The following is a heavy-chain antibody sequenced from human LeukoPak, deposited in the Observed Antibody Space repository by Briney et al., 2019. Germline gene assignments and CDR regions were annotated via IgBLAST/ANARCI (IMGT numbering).Heavy chain of an antibody. D-gene: IGHD3-10*01. J-gene: IGHJ5*02. V-gene: IGHV1-3*01. Sequence: ASVKVSCKASGDTFTSYAMHWVRQAPGQRLEWMGWINAGNGNTKYSQRFQGRVTITRDTSASTAYMELSSLRSEDTALYYCARGPLYGSGSEDWFDPWGQGTLVTVSS. CDR1: GDTFTSYA. CDR3: ARGPLYGSGSEDWFDP. CDR2: INAGNGNT.